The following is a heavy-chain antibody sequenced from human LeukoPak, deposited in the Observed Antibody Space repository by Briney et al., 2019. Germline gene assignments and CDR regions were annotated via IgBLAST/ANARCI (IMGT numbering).Heavy chain of an antibody. CDR1: GFTFSTYS. CDR2: ISSTSSYI. D-gene: IGHD2-2*01. V-gene: IGHV3-21*01. J-gene: IGHJ4*02. Sequence: GGSLRLSCAASGFTFSTYSMNWVRQAPGKGLGWVSSISSTSSYIYSADSVKGRFTISRDNAKNSLYLQMNSLRAEDTAVYYCARDDLGCSSTSCYFDYWGQGALVTVSS. CDR3: ARDDLGCSSTSCYFDY.